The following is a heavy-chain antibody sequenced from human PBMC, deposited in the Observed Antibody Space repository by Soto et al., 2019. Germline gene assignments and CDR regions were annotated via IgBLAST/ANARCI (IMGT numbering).Heavy chain of an antibody. D-gene: IGHD6-13*01. Sequence: EVQLLESGGGLVQPGGSLRLSCAASGFTFSSYAMSWVRQAPGNGLEWVSAISGSGGSTYYADSVTGRFTISRDNSKHTLYLQMNSLRAEDTAVYYCAKENGYSSSWFEFDYWGQGTLVTVSS. CDR3: AKENGYSSSWFEFDY. CDR2: ISGSGGST. J-gene: IGHJ4*02. CDR1: GFTFSSYA. V-gene: IGHV3-23*01.